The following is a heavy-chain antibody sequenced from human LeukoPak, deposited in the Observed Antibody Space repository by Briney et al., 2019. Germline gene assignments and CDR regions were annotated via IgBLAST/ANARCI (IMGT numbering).Heavy chain of an antibody. J-gene: IGHJ4*02. CDR1: GGTFSSYA. CDR3: ALTRGYSYANDY. V-gene: IGHV1-69*13. D-gene: IGHD5-18*01. Sequence: SVKVSCKASGGTFSSYAISWVRQAPGRGLEWMGGIIPIFGTANYAQKYQGRVTITADESTSTAYVELSSLRSEDTAVYYCALTRGYSYANDYWGQGTLVTVSS. CDR2: IIPIFGTA.